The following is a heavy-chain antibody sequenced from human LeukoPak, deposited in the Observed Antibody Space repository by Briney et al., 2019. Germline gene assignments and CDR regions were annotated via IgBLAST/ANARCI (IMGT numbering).Heavy chain of an antibody. CDR2: IYTSGST. D-gene: IGHD3-10*01. Sequence: SETLSLTCTISGGSVSDYYWSWIRQPAGKGLEWIGRIYTSGSTNYNPSLKSRVTMSVDTSKNQFSLKLSSVTAADTAVYYCARNLYGSGSYYNAWFDPWGQGTLVTVSS. J-gene: IGHJ5*02. V-gene: IGHV4-4*07. CDR3: ARNLYGSGSYYNAWFDP. CDR1: GGSVSDYY.